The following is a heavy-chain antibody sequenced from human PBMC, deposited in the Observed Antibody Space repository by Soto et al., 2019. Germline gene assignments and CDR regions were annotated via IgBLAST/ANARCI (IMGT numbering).Heavy chain of an antibody. CDR1: GFPFSSDL. J-gene: IGHJ4*02. Sequence: PGGSLRLSCAASGFPFSSDLMHWFRQAPGKGLVWVSRIDSAGRTTTYADSVKGRFTISRDNAKNTLYLQMNGLRAEDTALYYCARWFTGGNFDYFDFWGQGTQVTVSS. CDR3: ARWFTGGNFDYFDF. D-gene: IGHD2-21*02. CDR2: IDSAGRTT. V-gene: IGHV3-74*01.